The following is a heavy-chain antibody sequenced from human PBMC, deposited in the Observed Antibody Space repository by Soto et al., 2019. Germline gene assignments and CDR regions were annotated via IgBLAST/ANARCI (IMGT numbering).Heavy chain of an antibody. D-gene: IGHD3-10*01. V-gene: IGHV4-59*01. CDR3: ERDRWFGESYYYGMDV. Sequence: SETLSLTCTVSGGSISSYYWSWIRQPPGKGLEWIGYIYYSGSTNYNPSLKSRVTISVDTSKNQFSLKLSSVTAADTAVYYCERDRWFGESYYYGMDVWGQGTTVTVSS. CDR1: GGSISSYY. CDR2: IYYSGST. J-gene: IGHJ6*02.